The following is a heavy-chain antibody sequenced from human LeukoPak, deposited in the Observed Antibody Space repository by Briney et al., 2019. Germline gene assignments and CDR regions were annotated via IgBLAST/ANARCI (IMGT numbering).Heavy chain of an antibody. CDR1: GFTFSSYA. CDR2: ISGSGGST. J-gene: IGHJ4*02. Sequence: GGSLRLSCAASGFTFSSYAMSWVRQAPEKGLEWVSAISGSGGSTYYADSVKGRLTISRDNSKNTLYLQMNSLRAEDTAVYYCAKVRGSGYEGLDYWGQGTLVTVSS. D-gene: IGHD5-12*01. CDR3: AKVRGSGYEGLDY. V-gene: IGHV3-23*01.